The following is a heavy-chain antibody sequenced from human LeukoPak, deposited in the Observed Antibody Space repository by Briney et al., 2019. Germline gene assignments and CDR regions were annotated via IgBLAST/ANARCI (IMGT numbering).Heavy chain of an antibody. CDR2: ISAYNGNT. CDR1: GYTFTNYG. CDR3: ARAYYGSGGSLTHTDFYY. J-gene: IGHJ4*02. D-gene: IGHD3-10*01. V-gene: IGHV1-18*04. Sequence: ASVKVSCKASGYTFTNYGISWVRQAPGQGLEWMGWISAYNGNTNYAQKLQDRVTMTTDTSTSTAYMELRSRRSDDTAVYYCARAYYGSGGSLTHTDFYYWGQGTLVTVSS.